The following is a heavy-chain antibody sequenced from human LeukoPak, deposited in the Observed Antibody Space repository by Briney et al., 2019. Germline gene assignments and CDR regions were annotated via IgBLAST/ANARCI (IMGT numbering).Heavy chain of an antibody. CDR2: ISYDGSNK. D-gene: IGHD6-19*01. J-gene: IGHJ6*02. V-gene: IGHV3-30-3*01. Sequence: PGRSLRLSCAASGFTFSSYAMHWVRQAPGKGLEWVAVISYDGSNKYYADSVKGRFTISRDNSKNTLYLQMNSLRAEDTAVYYCARDYSSGWCAGMDVWGQGTTVTVSS. CDR3: ARDYSSGWCAGMDV. CDR1: GFTFSSYA.